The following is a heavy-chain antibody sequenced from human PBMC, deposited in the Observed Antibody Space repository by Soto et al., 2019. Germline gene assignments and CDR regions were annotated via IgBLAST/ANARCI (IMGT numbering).Heavy chain of an antibody. J-gene: IGHJ5*02. CDR2: IGGSGGDR. CDR3: AKEYVRPVGAAYNWFDP. Sequence: PGGSLRLSCAASGFTFSDYAMSWVRQAPGKGLEWVSAIGGSGGDRNYADSVKGRFTISRDNSKNTLYLQMNSLRADDTAVYFCAKEYVRPVGAAYNWFDPWGQGTLVTVSS. V-gene: IGHV3-23*01. CDR1: GFTFSDYA. D-gene: IGHD1-26*01.